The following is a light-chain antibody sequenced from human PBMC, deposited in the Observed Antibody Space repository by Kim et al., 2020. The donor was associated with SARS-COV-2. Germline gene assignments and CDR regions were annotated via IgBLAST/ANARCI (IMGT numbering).Light chain of an antibody. CDR2: DVS. Sequence: ASVGDRVTITCRASQSIGGWLAWYQQKPGKAPKLLIHDVSSVESGVPSRFSGSGSETEFTLTISSLQPDDFATYYCQRHSTYPITFGQGTRLEIK. CDR3: QRHSTYPIT. V-gene: IGKV1-5*01. J-gene: IGKJ5*01. CDR1: QSIGGW.